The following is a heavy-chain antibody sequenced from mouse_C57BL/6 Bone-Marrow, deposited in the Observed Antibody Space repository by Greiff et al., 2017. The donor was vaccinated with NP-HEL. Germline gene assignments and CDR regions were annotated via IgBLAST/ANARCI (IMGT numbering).Heavy chain of an antibody. J-gene: IGHJ3*01. D-gene: IGHD2-1*01. CDR3: ARHEGLLLSFAY. CDR2: IYPRSGNT. CDR1: GYTFTSYG. V-gene: IGHV1-81*01. Sequence: VQRVESGAELARPGASVKLSCKASGYTFTSYGISWVKQRTGQGLEWIGEIYPRSGNTYYNEKFKGKATLTADKSSSTAYMELRSLTSEDSAVYFCARHEGLLLSFAYWGQGTLVTVSA.